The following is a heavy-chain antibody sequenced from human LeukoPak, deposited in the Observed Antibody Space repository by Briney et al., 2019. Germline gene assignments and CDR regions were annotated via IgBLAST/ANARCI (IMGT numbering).Heavy chain of an antibody. CDR3: ARHASRLLIWYFDF. J-gene: IGHJ2*01. CDR1: GGSISSGDYY. CDR2: IYYSGST. Sequence: PSETLSLTCTVSGGSISSGDYYWSWIRQPPGKGLEWIGYIYYSGSTYYNPSLKSRVTISVDTSKNQFSLKLSSVTAADTAVYYCARHASRLLIWYFDFWGRGTLVTVSS. D-gene: IGHD2-8*01. V-gene: IGHV4-30-4*01.